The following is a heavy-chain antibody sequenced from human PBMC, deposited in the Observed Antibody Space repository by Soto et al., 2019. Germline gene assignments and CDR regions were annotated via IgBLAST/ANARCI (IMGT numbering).Heavy chain of an antibody. Sequence: ASVKVSCKASGYTFTSYDINWVRQATGQGLEWMGWMNPNSGNTGYAQKFQGRVTMTRNTSISTAYMELSSLRSEDTAVYYCARARRVVVVPAAKVSYSYYYMDVWGKGTTVTVSS. J-gene: IGHJ6*03. CDR1: GYTFTSYD. V-gene: IGHV1-8*01. CDR3: ARARRVVVVPAAKVSYSYYYMDV. CDR2: MNPNSGNT. D-gene: IGHD2-2*01.